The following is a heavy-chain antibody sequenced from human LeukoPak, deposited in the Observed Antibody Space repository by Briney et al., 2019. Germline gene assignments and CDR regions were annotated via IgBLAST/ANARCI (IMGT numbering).Heavy chain of an antibody. D-gene: IGHD3-22*01. CDR2: ISSSSGTI. CDR3: ARDLNLYDSSGYYPR. Sequence: GGSLRLSCAATGFTFSSYSMNKVRQAPGKRLKWFSYISSSSGTIYYADSVKGRFTISRDNAENSLYLQMNSLRDEDTAVYYCARDLNLYDSSGYYPRWGQGTLVTVSS. CDR1: GFTFSSYS. J-gene: IGHJ4*02. V-gene: IGHV3-48*02.